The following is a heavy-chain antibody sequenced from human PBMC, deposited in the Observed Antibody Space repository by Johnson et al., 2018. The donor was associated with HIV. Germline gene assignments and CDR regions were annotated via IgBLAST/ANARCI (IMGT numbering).Heavy chain of an antibody. J-gene: IGHJ3*02. CDR2: ISYDGGDT. CDR3: AKDQHGPLVPTVMRDDAFDI. D-gene: IGHD5-12*01. V-gene: IGHV3-30*18. CDR1: GFTFSSYG. Sequence: LVKPGGSLRLSCAASGFTFSSYGMHWVRQAPGKGLEWVAVISYDGGDTWYADSVKGRFTVSRDNSKNAVYLQMNSLGAGDTAVYYCAKDQHGPLVPTVMRDDAFDIWGQGTMVTVSS.